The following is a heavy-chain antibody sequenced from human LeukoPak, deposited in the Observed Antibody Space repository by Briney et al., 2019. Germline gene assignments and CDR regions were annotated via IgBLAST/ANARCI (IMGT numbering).Heavy chain of an antibody. D-gene: IGHD2-15*01. CDR3: ARERCSGGSCYSVGAFDI. CDR2: INSDGSST. J-gene: IGHJ3*02. Sequence: QPGGSPRLSCAASGFTFSSYWMHWVRQAPGKGLVWVSRINSDGSSTSYADSVKGRFTISRDNAKNTLYLQMNSLRAEDTAVYYCARERCSGGSCYSVGAFDIWGQGTMVTVSS. CDR1: GFTFSSYW. V-gene: IGHV3-74*01.